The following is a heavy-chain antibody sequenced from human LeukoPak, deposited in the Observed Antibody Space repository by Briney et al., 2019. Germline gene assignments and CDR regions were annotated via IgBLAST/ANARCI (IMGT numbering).Heavy chain of an antibody. V-gene: IGHV3-7*01. CDR2: IKQDGSEK. CDR3: AKIADYGDYAEY. D-gene: IGHD4-17*01. CDR1: GFTFSRYW. J-gene: IGHJ4*02. Sequence: GSLRLSCAASGFTFSRYWMSWAPQAPGKGLEWVANIKQDGSEKYHVDSVKGRFTISRDNAKNSLYLQMNSLRAEDTAVYYCAKIADYGDYAEYWGQGTLVTVSS.